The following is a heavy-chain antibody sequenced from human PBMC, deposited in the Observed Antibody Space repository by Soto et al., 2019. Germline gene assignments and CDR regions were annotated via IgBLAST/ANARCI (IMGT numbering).Heavy chain of an antibody. V-gene: IGHV3-30*18. CDR3: AKAGPMDV. CDR2: ILHDGSNK. CDR1: GFTFSNYG. Sequence: QAQLVESGGGVVQPGRSLRLSCAASGFTFSNYGMHWVRQAPGKGLEWVAIILHDGSNKYYADSVKGRFTISRDNPKNTLYLQMNSLRPEDTAVYYCAKAGPMDVWGQGTTVTVSS. J-gene: IGHJ6*02.